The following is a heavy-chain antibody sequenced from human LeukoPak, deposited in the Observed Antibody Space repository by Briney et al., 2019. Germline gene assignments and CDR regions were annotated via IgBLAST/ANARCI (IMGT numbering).Heavy chain of an antibody. CDR2: ISSSSSYI. V-gene: IGHV3-21*01. J-gene: IGHJ4*02. Sequence: GGSLRLSCAASGFTFSSYSMNWVRQAPGKGLEWVSSISSSSSYIYYADSVKGRFTISRDNAKNSLYLQMNSLRAEDTAVYYCARDTYCCGDCYSNYFDYWGQGTLVTVSS. CDR3: ARDTYCCGDCYSNYFDY. CDR1: GFTFSSYS. D-gene: IGHD2-21*02.